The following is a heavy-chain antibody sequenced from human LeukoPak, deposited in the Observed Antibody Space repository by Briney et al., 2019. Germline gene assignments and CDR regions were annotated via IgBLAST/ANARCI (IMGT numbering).Heavy chain of an antibody. V-gene: IGHV7-4-1*02. Sequence: ASVTVSCKASGYTFTGYAMNWVRQVPGQGLEWMGWINTNTGSPTYAQAFTGRFVFSLDTSVSTAYLQISSLKTEDTAVYYCACYDCGDYWGQGTLVTVSS. CDR2: INTNTGSP. CDR1: GYTFTGYA. D-gene: IGHD2-2*01. CDR3: ACYDCGDY. J-gene: IGHJ4*02.